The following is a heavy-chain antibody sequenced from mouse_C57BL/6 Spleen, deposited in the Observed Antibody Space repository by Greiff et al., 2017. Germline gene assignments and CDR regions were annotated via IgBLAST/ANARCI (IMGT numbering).Heavy chain of an antibody. CDR3: ARRGYSNYFYYAMDD. J-gene: IGHJ4*01. CDR1: GYTFTSYW. CDR2: IDPSDSYT. D-gene: IGHD2-5*01. Sequence: QVQLQQPGAELVKPGASVKLSCKASGYTFTSYWMQWVKPRPGQGLEWIGEIDPSDSYTNYNQKFKGKATLTVDTSSSTAYMQLSSLTSEDSAVYYCARRGYSNYFYYAMDDWGQGTSVTVSS. V-gene: IGHV1-50*01.